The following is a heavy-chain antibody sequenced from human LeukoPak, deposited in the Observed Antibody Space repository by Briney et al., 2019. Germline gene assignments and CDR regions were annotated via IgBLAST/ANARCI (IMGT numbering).Heavy chain of an antibody. CDR1: GFTFSSYW. CDR3: AKDLKPDSGYDVDH. Sequence: GGSLRLSCAASGFTFSSYWMSWVRQAPGKGLEWVANIKQDGSEKYYVDSVKGRFTISRDNSGNMVYLQMSDLRVEDTAVYYCAKDLKPDSGYDVDHWGQGTLVTVSS. J-gene: IGHJ4*02. D-gene: IGHD5-12*01. V-gene: IGHV3-7*03. CDR2: IKQDGSEK.